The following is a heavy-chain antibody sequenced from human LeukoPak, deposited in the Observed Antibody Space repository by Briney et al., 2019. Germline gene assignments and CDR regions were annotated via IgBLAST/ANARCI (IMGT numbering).Heavy chain of an antibody. D-gene: IGHD2-2*01. CDR1: GFTFSSYW. J-gene: IGHJ4*02. V-gene: IGHV3-74*01. CDR2: INSDGSST. CDR3: ASASAAINY. Sequence: PGGSLRLPWAASGFTFSSYWMHWVRQAPGKGLVWVSRINSDGSSTSYADSVKGRFTISRDNAKNTLYLQMNSLRAEDTAVYYCASASAAINYWGQGTLDTVSS.